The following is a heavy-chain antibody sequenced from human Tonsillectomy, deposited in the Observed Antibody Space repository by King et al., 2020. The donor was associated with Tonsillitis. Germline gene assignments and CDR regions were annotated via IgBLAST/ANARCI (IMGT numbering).Heavy chain of an antibody. Sequence: QLQESGPGLVKPSETLSLTCTVSGGSISTYYWSWIRQPAGKGLEWIGRIYTSGITNYNPSLKTRVTMSVDTSKNQFSLKLSAVTAADTAVYYCGSRTAVAGGGSFDIWGQGTMVTVSS. J-gene: IGHJ3*02. D-gene: IGHD6-19*01. CDR3: GSRTAVAGGGSFDI. CDR2: IYTSGIT. V-gene: IGHV4-4*07. CDR1: GGSISTYY.